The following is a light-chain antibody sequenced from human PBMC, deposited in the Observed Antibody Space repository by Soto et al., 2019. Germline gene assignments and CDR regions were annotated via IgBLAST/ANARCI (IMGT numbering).Light chain of an antibody. CDR1: QSISSN. CDR2: GAS. V-gene: IGKV3-15*01. CDR3: QQYNDWRT. Sequence: EIVMTQSPATLSVSPGERVTLSCRASQSISSNLAWYQQKPGQAPRLLIYGASTRATGIPARFSGSGSGTEFTLTISRLQSEDFAVYYCQQYNDWRTFGQGTKVEIK. J-gene: IGKJ1*01.